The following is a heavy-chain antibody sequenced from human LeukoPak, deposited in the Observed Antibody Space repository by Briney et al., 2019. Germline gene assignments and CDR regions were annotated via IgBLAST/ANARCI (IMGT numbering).Heavy chain of an antibody. J-gene: IGHJ4*02. Sequence: SVKVSCKASGYTFTNYGITWVRQAPGQGLEWMGRIIPILGIANYAQKFQGRVTITADKSTSTAYMELSSLRSEDTAVYYCARTLDTAMVLDYWGQGTLVTVSS. V-gene: IGHV1-69*04. CDR3: ARTLDTAMVLDY. D-gene: IGHD5-18*01. CDR2: IIPILGIA. CDR1: GYTFTNYG.